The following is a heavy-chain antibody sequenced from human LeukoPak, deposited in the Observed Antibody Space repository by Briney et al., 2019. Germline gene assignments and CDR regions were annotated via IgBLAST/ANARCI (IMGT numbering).Heavy chain of an antibody. J-gene: IGHJ4*02. CDR2: IYYSGGT. CDR1: GGSISSSSYY. V-gene: IGHV4-39*01. CDR3: ARSPRYYDSSGPLVLFDC. Sequence: SETLSLTCTVSGGSISSSSYYWSWIRQPPGKGLEWIGSIYYSGGTYYNPSLKSRVAISVDTSKNQFSLRLHSVTAADTAVYYCARSPRYYDSSGPLVLFDCWGQGTLVTVSS. D-gene: IGHD3-22*01.